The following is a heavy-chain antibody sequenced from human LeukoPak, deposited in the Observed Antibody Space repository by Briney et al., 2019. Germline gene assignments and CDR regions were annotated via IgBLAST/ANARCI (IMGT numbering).Heavy chain of an antibody. CDR1: GFTVSSNY. CDR3: ARDLDILTKGEFDY. Sequence: GGSLRLSCAASGFTVSSNYMSWVRQAPGKGLEWVSVIYSGGSTYYADSVKGRFTISRDNSKNTLYLQMNSLRAEDTAVYYCARDLDILTKGEFDYWGQGTLVTVSS. V-gene: IGHV3-53*01. CDR2: IYSGGST. D-gene: IGHD3-9*01. J-gene: IGHJ4*02.